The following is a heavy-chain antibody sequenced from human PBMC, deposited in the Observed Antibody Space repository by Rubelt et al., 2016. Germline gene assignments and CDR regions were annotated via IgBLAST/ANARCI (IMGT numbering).Heavy chain of an antibody. CDR3: EREGYYYDSSGYYAY. CDR1: GFTFSSYW. CDR2: INSDGSST. D-gene: IGHD3-22*01. J-gene: IGHJ4*02. V-gene: IGHV3-74*01. Sequence: EVQLVESGGGLVQPGRSLRLSCAASGFTFSSYWMHWVRQAPGKGLVWVSRINSDGSSTSYADSVKGRFTISRDNAKNSIYLKMNSLRVQDTAVYYCEREGYYYDSSGYYAYWGQGTLVTVSS.